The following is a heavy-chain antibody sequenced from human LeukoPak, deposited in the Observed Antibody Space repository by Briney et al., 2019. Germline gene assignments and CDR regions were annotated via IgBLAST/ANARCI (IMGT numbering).Heavy chain of an antibody. D-gene: IGHD3-22*01. CDR1: GGSISSSSYY. Sequence: PSETLSLTCTVSGGSISSSSYYWGWIRQPPGKGLEWIGSIYYSGSTYYNPSLKSRATISVDTSKNQFSLKLSSVTAADTAVYYCARGGIVGVVVTTYNWFDPWGQGTLVTVSS. CDR3: ARGGIVGVVVTTYNWFDP. V-gene: IGHV4-39*07. CDR2: IYYSGST. J-gene: IGHJ5*02.